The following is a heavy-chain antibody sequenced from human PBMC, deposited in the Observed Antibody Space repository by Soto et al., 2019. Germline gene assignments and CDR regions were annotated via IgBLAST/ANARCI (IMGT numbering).Heavy chain of an antibody. CDR2: ISYDGSNK. CDR3: AKDQFAFRTLDELFDY. V-gene: IGHV3-30*18. CDR1: GFTFSSYG. Sequence: GGSLRLSCAASGFTFSSYGMHWVRQAPGKGLEWVAVISYDGSNKYYADSVKGRFTISRDNSKNTLYLQMNSLRAEDTAVYYCAKDQFAFRTLDELFDYWGQGTLVTVSS. J-gene: IGHJ4*02. D-gene: IGHD1-26*01.